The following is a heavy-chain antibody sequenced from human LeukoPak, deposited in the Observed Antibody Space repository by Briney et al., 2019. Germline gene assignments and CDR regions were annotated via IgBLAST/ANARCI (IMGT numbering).Heavy chain of an antibody. CDR3: ARGSGYGLGY. Sequence: SETLCLTCTVSGGSISSYYWSWIRQPPGKGLEWVGYIYYSGSTNYNPSLKSRVTISVDTSKNQFSLKLSSVTAADTAVYYCARGSGYGLGYWGQATLVTVSS. V-gene: IGHV4-59*01. CDR1: GGSISSYY. J-gene: IGHJ4*02. CDR2: IYYSGST. D-gene: IGHD5-18*01.